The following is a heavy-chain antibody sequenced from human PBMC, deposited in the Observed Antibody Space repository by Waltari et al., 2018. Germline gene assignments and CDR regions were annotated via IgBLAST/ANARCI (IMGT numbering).Heavy chain of an antibody. CDR1: GYTFTNYG. V-gene: IGHV1-18*01. CDR2: ISPYNGNT. CDR3: AREGSSGWFFY. J-gene: IGHJ4*02. Sequence: QVQLVKSGAEVKKPGASVKVSCKASGYTFTNYGLSWVRQAPGQGLEWMAWISPYNGNTKCAQEFQGRVTLTTDTSTSTVYMELRNLRSDDTALYYCAREGSSGWFFYWGQGTLVTVSS. D-gene: IGHD6-19*01.